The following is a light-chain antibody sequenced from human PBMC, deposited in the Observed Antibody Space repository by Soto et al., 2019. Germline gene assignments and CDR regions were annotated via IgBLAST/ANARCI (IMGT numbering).Light chain of an antibody. V-gene: IGKV1-27*01. CDR1: QDISVY. CDR2: SAS. CDR3: QKFNTAPLT. Sequence: IQMTHSPSSLSASVGDRVTITCRASQDISVYLAWYQQKPGKVPKLLIYSASTLQSGVPSRFSGSGSGTDFTLTISSLQPEDVATYFCQKFNTAPLTFGKGTRLEIK. J-gene: IGKJ5*01.